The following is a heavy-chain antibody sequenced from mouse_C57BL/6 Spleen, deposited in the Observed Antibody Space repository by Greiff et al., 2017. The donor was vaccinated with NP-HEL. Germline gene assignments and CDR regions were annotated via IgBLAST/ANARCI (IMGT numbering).Heavy chain of an antibody. CDR2: IDPSDSYT. Sequence: QVQLQQPGAELVKPGASVKLSCKASGYTFTSYWMQWVKQRPGQGLEWIGEIDPSDSYTNYNQKFKGKATLTVDTSSSTAYMQLSSLTSEDSAVYYCARKAYGSSPFAYWGQGTLVTVSA. CDR1: GYTFTSYW. CDR3: ARKAYGSSPFAY. V-gene: IGHV1-50*01. D-gene: IGHD1-1*01. J-gene: IGHJ3*01.